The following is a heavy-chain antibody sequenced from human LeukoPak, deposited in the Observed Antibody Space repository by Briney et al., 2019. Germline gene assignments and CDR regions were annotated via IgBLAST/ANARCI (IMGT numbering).Heavy chain of an antibody. CDR1: GDPINSHSDY. J-gene: IGHJ6*03. Sequence: SETLSLTCTVSGDPINSHSDYKWTWIRQSPGKGLEWIGYIYHSGSTNYNPSLKSRVTISVDTSKNQFSLKLSSVTAADTAVYYCARSGPYSSSSHYYYYYMDVWGKGTTVTVSS. CDR2: IYHSGST. D-gene: IGHD6-6*01. V-gene: IGHV4-61*05. CDR3: ARSGPYSSSSHYYYYYMDV.